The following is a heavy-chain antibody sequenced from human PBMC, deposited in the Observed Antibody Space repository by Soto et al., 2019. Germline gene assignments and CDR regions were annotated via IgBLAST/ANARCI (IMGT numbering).Heavy chain of an antibody. D-gene: IGHD2-21*02. CDR1: GSTFSDYY. Sequence: GGSLRLSCAASGSTFSDYYMDWVRQAPGKGLEWVGRTRNKAESYTTEYAASVKGRFTISRDDSKNSLYLHMISLKTEDTAVYYCARVGAYNSAAYWGQGTLVTVSS. CDR3: ARVGAYNSAAY. V-gene: IGHV3-72*01. CDR2: TRNKAESYTT. J-gene: IGHJ4*02.